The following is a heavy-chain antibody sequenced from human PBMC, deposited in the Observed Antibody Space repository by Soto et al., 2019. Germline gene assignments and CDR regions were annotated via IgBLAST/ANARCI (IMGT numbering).Heavy chain of an antibody. CDR1: GGSFSGYY. V-gene: IGHV4-34*01. D-gene: IGHD1-7*01. CDR2: INHSGST. Sequence: TLSLTCAVYGGSFSGYYWSWIRQPPGKGLEWIGEINHSGSTNYNPSLKSRVTISVDTSKNQFSLKLSSVTAADTAVYYCARGATGTTYYYYYMDVWGKGTTVTVSS. J-gene: IGHJ6*03. CDR3: ARGATGTTYYYYYMDV.